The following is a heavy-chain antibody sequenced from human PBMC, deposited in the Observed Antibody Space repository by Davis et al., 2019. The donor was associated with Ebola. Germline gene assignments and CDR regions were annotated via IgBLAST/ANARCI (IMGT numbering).Heavy chain of an antibody. V-gene: IGHV1-8*02. Sequence: ASVKVSCKASGYTFTGYYMHWVRQAPGQGLEWMGWINPNSGNTCYAQKFQGRVTMTRNTSISTAYMELSSLRSEDTAVYYCARGDYGDYYYYYGMDVWGQGTTVTVSS. CDR1: GYTFTGYY. D-gene: IGHD4-17*01. CDR2: INPNSGNT. J-gene: IGHJ6*02. CDR3: ARGDYGDYYYYYGMDV.